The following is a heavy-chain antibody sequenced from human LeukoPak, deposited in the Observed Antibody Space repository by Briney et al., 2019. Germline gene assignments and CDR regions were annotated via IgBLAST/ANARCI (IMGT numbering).Heavy chain of an antibody. CDR3: AKDGVATIMGGYFDY. V-gene: IGHV3-30*18. CDR2: ISYDGSNK. Sequence: GGSLGLSCAASGFTFSSYGMHWVRQAPGKGLEWVAVISYDGSNKYYADSVKGRFTISRDNSKNTLYLQMNSLRAEDTAVYYCAKDGVATIMGGYFDYWGQGTLVTVSS. CDR1: GFTFSSYG. D-gene: IGHD5-12*01. J-gene: IGHJ4*02.